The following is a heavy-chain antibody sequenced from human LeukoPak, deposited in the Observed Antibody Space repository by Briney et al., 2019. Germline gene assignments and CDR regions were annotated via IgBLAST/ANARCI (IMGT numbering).Heavy chain of an antibody. V-gene: IGHV4-61*02. CDR1: GGSISSGSYY. CDR3: ARVSVAGTEDYFDY. Sequence: SETLSLTCTVSGGSISSGSYYWSWIRQPAGKGLEWIGRIYTSGSTNYNPSLKSRVTILVDTSKNQFSLKLSSVTAADTAVYYCARVSVAGTEDYFDYWGQGTLVTVSS. D-gene: IGHD6-19*01. CDR2: IYTSGST. J-gene: IGHJ4*02.